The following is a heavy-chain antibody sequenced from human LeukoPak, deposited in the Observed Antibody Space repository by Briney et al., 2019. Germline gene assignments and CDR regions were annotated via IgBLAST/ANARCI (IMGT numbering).Heavy chain of an antibody. D-gene: IGHD1-26*01. J-gene: IGHJ3*02. CDR2: INWNGGST. CDR1: RFTFSTYG. V-gene: IGHV3-20*04. CDR3: ARAWELLRLFDAFDI. Sequence: PGGTLRLSRAASRFTFSTYGMSWVRQAPGKGLEWGSGINWNGGSTGYADSVKGRFTISRDNAKNSLYLQMNSLRAEDTALYYCARAWELLRLFDAFDIWGQGTMVTVSS.